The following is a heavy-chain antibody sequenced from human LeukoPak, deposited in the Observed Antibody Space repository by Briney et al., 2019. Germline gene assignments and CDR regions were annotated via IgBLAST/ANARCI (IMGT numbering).Heavy chain of an antibody. Sequence: GGSLRLSCATSGFNFDRYTIHWVRQAPGKGLEWVSLAGWAGGTTFYSDSVKGRFTISRDDAKNSLYLQMNSLRDEDTAVYYCARDSPRYCSGGSCFNDYWGQGTLVTVSS. J-gene: IGHJ4*02. CDR3: ARDSPRYCSGGSCFNDY. CDR1: GFNFDRYT. CDR2: AGWAGGTT. D-gene: IGHD2-15*01. V-gene: IGHV3-43*01.